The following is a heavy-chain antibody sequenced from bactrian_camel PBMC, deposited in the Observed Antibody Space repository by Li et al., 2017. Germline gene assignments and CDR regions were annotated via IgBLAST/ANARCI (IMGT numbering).Heavy chain of an antibody. V-gene: IGHV3S35*01. J-gene: IGHJ6*01. CDR2: SISSGSTT. CDR3: VRDPEIISVGSSGAVGY. Sequence: VQLVESGGGSVQPGGSLRLSCAASGFTFSSYAMSWVRQAPGKGFEWVSSISSGSTTYYADSVKGRLTISRDNAKNTVYLQMNSLKREDTAVYYCVRDPEIISVGSSGAVGYWGQGTQVTVS. CDR1: GFTFSSYA. D-gene: IGHD5*01.